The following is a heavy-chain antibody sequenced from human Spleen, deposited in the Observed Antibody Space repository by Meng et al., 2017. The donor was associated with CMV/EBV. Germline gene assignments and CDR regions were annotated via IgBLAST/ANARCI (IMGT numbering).Heavy chain of an antibody. J-gene: IGHJ4*02. CDR2: IKQDGSEK. Sequence: GESLKISCAASGFTFSSHWMSWVRQAPGKGLEWVANIKQDGSEKNYVGSVEGRLTISRDNAKNSLYLQMNSLRAEDTAVYYCARAEYDTGGYHFFEKWGQGTLVTVSS. D-gene: IGHD3-22*01. V-gene: IGHV3-7*01. CDR3: ARAEYDTGGYHFFEK. CDR1: GFTFSSHW.